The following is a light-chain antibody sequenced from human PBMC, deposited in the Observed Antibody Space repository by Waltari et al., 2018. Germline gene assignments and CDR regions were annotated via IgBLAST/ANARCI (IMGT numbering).Light chain of an antibody. Sequence: ETVMAQSPATLSVSPGERATLSCRASQSVNSNLAWFQHKPGQAPRLLIYDASTRATDIPARFSGSGSGTEFTLTIGSLKTEDFAVYYCQQYNNWPRTFGQGTKLEI. V-gene: IGKV3-15*01. CDR2: DAS. CDR1: QSVNSN. J-gene: IGKJ2*01. CDR3: QQYNNWPRT.